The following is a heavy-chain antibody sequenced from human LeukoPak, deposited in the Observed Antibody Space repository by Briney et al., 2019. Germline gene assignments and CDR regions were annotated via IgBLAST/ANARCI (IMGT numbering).Heavy chain of an antibody. CDR3: VRVYSDSSGYYYFPFDY. J-gene: IGHJ4*02. V-gene: IGHV4-59*01. CDR1: GGSISGYY. CDR2: IYYSGGT. Sequence: PSETLSLTCTVSGGSISGYYWSWIRQPPGKGLEWIGYIYYSGGTNYNPSLRGRVSISVDTSKNQFSLRLSSVTAADTAVYYCVRVYSDSSGYYYFPFDYWGQGTLVTVSS. D-gene: IGHD3-22*01.